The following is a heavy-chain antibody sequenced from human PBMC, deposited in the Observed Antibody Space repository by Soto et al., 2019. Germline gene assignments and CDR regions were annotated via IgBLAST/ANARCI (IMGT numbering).Heavy chain of an antibody. D-gene: IGHD1-1*01. CDR2: INHSGST. V-gene: IGHV4-34*09. CDR1: GGSFSGYY. CDR3: TTGGDASKTGY. Sequence: SETLSLTCAVYGGSFSGYYWSWIRQPPGKGLEWIGEINHSGSTNYNPSLKSRVAISVDTSRNDFSLRLSSVTAADTAVYYCTTGGDASKTGYWGKGTLVTVSS. J-gene: IGHJ4*02.